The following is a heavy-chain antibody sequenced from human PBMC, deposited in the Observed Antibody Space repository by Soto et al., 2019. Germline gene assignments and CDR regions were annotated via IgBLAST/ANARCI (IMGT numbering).Heavy chain of an antibody. D-gene: IGHD6-19*01. J-gene: IGHJ4*02. V-gene: IGHV4-34*01. CDR3: ARVPGSGWPTERPYYFDY. CDR2: INHSGST. CDR1: GGSFSGYY. Sequence: PSETLSLTCAVYGGSFSGYYWSWIRQPPGKGLEWIGEINHSGSTNYNPSLKSRVTISVDTSKNQFSLKLSSVTAADTAVYYCARVPGSGWPTERPYYFDYWGQGTLVTVSS.